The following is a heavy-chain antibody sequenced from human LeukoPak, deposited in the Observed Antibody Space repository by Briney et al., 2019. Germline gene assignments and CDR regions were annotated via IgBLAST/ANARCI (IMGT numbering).Heavy chain of an antibody. D-gene: IGHD6-13*01. V-gene: IGHV4-59*11. J-gene: IGHJ4*02. CDR1: GGSISSHY. Sequence: SETLSLTCTVSGGSISSHYWSWIRQPPGKGLEWIGYIYCSGSTNYNPSLKSRVTISVDTSKNQFSLKLSSVTAADTAVYYCAMGGTIAGGIAAAGTFDYWGQGTLVTVSS. CDR2: IYCSGST. CDR3: AMGGTIAGGIAAAGTFDY.